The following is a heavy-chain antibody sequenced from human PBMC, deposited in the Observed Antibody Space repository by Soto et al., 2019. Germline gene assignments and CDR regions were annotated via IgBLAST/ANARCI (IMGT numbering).Heavy chain of an antibody. J-gene: IGHJ4*02. CDR3: ARADKGGSY. V-gene: IGHV1-46*01. CDR2: INPNGGSA. Sequence: QVQLVQSGAEVKKPGASVKISCKASGYTFTSCYMHWVRQAPGQGLEWMGIINPNGGSASYSQRFQGRVTMTRDTSTSTVYMELSSRRSEDTAVYYCARADKGGSYWGQGTLVTVSS. CDR1: GYTFTSCY. D-gene: IGHD1-26*01.